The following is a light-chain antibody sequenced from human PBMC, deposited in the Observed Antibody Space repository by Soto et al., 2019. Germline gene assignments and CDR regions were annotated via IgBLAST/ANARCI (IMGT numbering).Light chain of an antibody. CDR2: AAS. V-gene: IGKV1-39*01. Sequence: DIQMTQSPSALAASVGDRVTFTCRATQSISRSLNWYQQKPGKAPKLLIYAASTLQSGVPSRFSGSGSGTDFSLTINRRQPEDAATYYCQQSYTTSVFGQGTKLEIK. J-gene: IGKJ2*01. CDR1: QSISRS. CDR3: QQSYTTSV.